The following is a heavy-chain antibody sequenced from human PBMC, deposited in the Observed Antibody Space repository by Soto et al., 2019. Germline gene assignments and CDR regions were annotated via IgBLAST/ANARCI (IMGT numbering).Heavy chain of an antibody. CDR1: GGTFSSYT. D-gene: IGHD3-9*01. J-gene: IGHJ6*02. CDR3: ARSWLKLKYYDILTGPGRMDV. CDR2: ISAYNGIA. Sequence: ASVKVSCKASGGTFSSYTISWVRQAPGQGLEWMGWISAYNGIANYAQKLQGRVTMTADTSTSTAYMELRSLRSEDTAVYYCARSWLKLKYYDILTGPGRMDVWGQGTTVTVSS. V-gene: IGHV1-18*01.